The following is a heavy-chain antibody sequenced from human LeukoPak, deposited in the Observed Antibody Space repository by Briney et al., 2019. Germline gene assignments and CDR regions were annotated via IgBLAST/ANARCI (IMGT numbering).Heavy chain of an antibody. J-gene: IGHJ4*02. D-gene: IGHD2-21*02. V-gene: IGHV3-30*18. CDR2: ISHDGSNK. CDR3: AKDVRMTAIWGFDY. Sequence: GGSLRLSCAASGFTFSAYGMHWVRQAPGKGLERVAIISHDGSNKSYGDSVKGRFTISRDNSKNTLYLQMNSLRAEDTAVYYCAKDVRMTAIWGFDYWGQGTLVTVSS. CDR1: GFTFSAYG.